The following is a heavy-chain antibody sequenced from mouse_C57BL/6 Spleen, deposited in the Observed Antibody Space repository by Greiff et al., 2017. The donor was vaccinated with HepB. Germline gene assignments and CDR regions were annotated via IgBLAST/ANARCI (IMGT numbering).Heavy chain of an antibody. V-gene: IGHV14-4*01. Sequence: VQLKESGAELVRPGASVKLSCTASGFNIKDDYMHWVKQRPEQGLEWIGWIDPENGDTEYASKFQGKATITADTSSNTAYLQLSSLTSEDTAVYYCTTRGGCSYYFDYWGQGTTLTVSS. CDR2: IDPENGDT. D-gene: IGHD1-1*01. CDR1: GFNIKDDY. CDR3: TTRGGCSYYFDY. J-gene: IGHJ2*01.